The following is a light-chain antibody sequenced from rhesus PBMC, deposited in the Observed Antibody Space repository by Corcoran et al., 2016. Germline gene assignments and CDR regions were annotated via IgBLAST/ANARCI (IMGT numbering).Light chain of an antibody. CDR3: CSYAGSYTYI. V-gene: IGLV2-32*01. Sequence: QSAPTQPPSVSGSPGQSVTISCTGTSSDIGGYNYVSWYQQHPGTAPKLMIYEVSKRPSGVSDRFSGSKSGNTASLTISGLQAEDAADYYCCSYAGSYTYIFGAGTRLTVL. CDR1: SSDIGGYNY. J-gene: IGLJ1*01. CDR2: EVS.